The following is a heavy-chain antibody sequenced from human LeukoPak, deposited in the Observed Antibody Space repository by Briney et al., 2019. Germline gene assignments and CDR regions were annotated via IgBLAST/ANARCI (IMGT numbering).Heavy chain of an antibody. CDR3: ARGRGLTLSYHYFDY. J-gene: IGHJ4*02. Sequence: GGSLRLSCAASGFTFSPLGMNWVRQAPGRGLEWVSYISSGTSTTYYADSVRGRFTISRDNAKNSLYLQLSSLRDEDTAVYYCARGRGLTLSYHYFDYWGQGTLVTVSS. V-gene: IGHV3-48*02. CDR2: ISSGTSTT. CDR1: GFTFSPLG. D-gene: IGHD3-10*01.